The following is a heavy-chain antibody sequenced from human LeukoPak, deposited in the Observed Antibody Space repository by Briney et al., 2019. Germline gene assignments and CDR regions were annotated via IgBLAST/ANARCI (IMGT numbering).Heavy chain of an antibody. J-gene: IGHJ4*02. V-gene: IGHV4-39*01. CDR1: GGSISSSSYY. CDR3: ARPLLRGDYFDY. Sequence: SETLSLTCTVSGGSISSSSYYWGWIRQPPGKGLEWIGSIYYSGSTYYNPSLKSRVTISVDTSKNQFSLKLSSVTAADTAVYYCARPLLRGDYFDYWGQGTLATVSS. CDR2: IYYSGST. D-gene: IGHD1-26*01.